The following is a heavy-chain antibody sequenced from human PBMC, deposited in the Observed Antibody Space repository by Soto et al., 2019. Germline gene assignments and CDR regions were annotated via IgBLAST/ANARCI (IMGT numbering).Heavy chain of an antibody. D-gene: IGHD6-19*01. CDR2: IYYSGST. CDR1: GGSINSSSYF. V-gene: IGHV4-39*01. Sequence: SETQSLTCSVSGGSINSSSYFWGWVRQPPGKGLEWIGSIYYSGSTYYNPSLRSRVTISVDTSKNQFSLKLSSVTAADTAVFYCARHYSSGSRNWFDPWGQGTLVTVS. CDR3: ARHYSSGSRNWFDP. J-gene: IGHJ5*02.